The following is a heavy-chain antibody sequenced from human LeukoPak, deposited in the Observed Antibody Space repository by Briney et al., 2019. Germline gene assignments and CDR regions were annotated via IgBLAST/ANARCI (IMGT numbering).Heavy chain of an antibody. J-gene: IGHJ4*02. CDR3: ARDKNSAESSEIDY. D-gene: IGHD1-26*01. Sequence: GGSLRLSCAASGFTFRNYWVHWVGQAPGKGLVWVSRINRDGTITKYADSAKARFTGSRDNAKNALNLRMHSLRAEDTVVYYCARDKNSAESSEIDYWGEGTLVTVSS. CDR1: GFTFRNYW. V-gene: IGHV3-74*03. CDR2: INRDGTIT.